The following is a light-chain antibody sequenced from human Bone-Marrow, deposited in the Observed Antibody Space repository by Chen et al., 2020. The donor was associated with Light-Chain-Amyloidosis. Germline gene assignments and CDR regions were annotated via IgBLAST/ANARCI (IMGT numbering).Light chain of an antibody. J-gene: IGLJ3*02. CDR3: QYDQGSSQGV. CDR2: EDD. V-gene: IGLV6-57*01. CDR1: SGSIATNY. Sequence: NFMLTQPHSVSESPGKTVIISCTRSSGSIATNYVQWYQQRPGSSPTTVIYEDDQRPSGVPDRFSGSSDRSSNSASLTISGLQTEDEADYCCQYDQGSSQGVFGGGTKLTVL.